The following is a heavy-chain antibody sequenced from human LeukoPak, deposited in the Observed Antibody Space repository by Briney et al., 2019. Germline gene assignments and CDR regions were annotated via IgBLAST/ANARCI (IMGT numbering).Heavy chain of an antibody. J-gene: IGHJ4*02. CDR3: ARHGHKNEYNSPGVDY. D-gene: IGHD1-14*01. CDR2: IFYSGAT. CDR1: GGSISSGTYF. Sequence: SETLSLTCTVSGGSISSGTYFWGWIRQPPGECLEWVGSIFYSGATYYNPSLKSRVTISVDTSKKQFSLKLNSVTAAGTAVYYCARHGHKNEYNSPGVDYWGQGTLVTVSS. V-gene: IGHV4-39*01.